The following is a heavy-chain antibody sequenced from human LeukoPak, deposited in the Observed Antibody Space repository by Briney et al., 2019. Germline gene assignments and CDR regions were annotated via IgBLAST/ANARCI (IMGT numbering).Heavy chain of an antibody. Sequence: SETLSLTCAVYGGSFSGYYWTWIRQPPGKGLEWIGEIHYSGSATYNPSLKSRVTISVDTSKNQFSLKLSSVTAADTAVYYCARTKGVRGVINYWGQGTLVTVSS. J-gene: IGHJ4*02. D-gene: IGHD3-10*01. CDR3: ARTKGVRGVINY. V-gene: IGHV4-34*01. CDR2: IHYSGSA. CDR1: GGSFSGYY.